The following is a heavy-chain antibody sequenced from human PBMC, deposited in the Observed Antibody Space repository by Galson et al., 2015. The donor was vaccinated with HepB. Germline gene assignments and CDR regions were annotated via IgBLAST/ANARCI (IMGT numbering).Heavy chain of an antibody. D-gene: IGHD5-12*01. CDR3: ARGGKDYSLDH. J-gene: IGHJ4*02. Sequence: SLRLSCAVSDFTVSNNYMSWVRQAPGKGLEWVSTIYSDGTTHYGDSVKGRFAISRDNAKATLYLQMNSLRAEDTAVYYCARGGKDYSLDHWGQGTLVTVSS. V-gene: IGHV3-53*01. CDR2: IYSDGTT. CDR1: DFTVSNNY.